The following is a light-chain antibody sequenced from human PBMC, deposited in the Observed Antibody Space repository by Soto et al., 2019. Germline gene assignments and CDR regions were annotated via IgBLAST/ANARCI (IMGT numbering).Light chain of an antibody. CDR2: DNN. CDR1: SSNIGNNY. V-gene: IGLV1-51*01. Sequence: QSVLTQPPSVSAAPGQKVTISCSGSSSNIGNNYVSWYQHLPGTAPTLLIYDNNERPSGIPDRFSGSKSGTSATLGITGLQTGDEADYYCGTWYTSLSAVVFGGGTKVTVL. CDR3: GTWYTSLSAVV. J-gene: IGLJ2*01.